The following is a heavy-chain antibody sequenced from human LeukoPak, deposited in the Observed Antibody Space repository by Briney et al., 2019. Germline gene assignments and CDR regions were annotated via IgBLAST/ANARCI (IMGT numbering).Heavy chain of an antibody. CDR2: ITPIFGTV. CDR1: GGTFSSFA. D-gene: IGHD3-10*01. V-gene: IGHV1-69*06. CDR3: GRIAPTRATMIRNDQKYMDV. Sequence: GASVKVSCKASGGTFSSFAITWVRLAPGQGLEWMGGITPIFGTVNYAQRFQGRVTITADKSTNTAYMELRNLRSEDTAVYYCGRIAPTRATMIRNDQKYMDVWGKGTSVAVSS. J-gene: IGHJ6*03.